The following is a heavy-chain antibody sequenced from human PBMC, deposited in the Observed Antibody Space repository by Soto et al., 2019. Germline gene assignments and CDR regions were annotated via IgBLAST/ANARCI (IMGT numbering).Heavy chain of an antibody. D-gene: IGHD6-13*01. Sequence: SETLSLTCAVYGGSFSSYYWSWIRQPPGKGLEWIGEINHSGSTNYNPSLKSRVTISVDTSKNQFSLKLSSVIAADTAVYYCARGERAAAGTPLYAYWGQGTLVTVSS. J-gene: IGHJ4*02. V-gene: IGHV4-34*01. CDR2: INHSGST. CDR3: ARGERAAAGTPLYAY. CDR1: GGSFSSYY.